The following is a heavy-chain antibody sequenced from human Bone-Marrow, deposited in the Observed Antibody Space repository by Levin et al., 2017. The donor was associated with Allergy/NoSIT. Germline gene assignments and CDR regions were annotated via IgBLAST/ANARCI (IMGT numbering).Heavy chain of an antibody. V-gene: IGHV4-38-2*02. J-gene: IGHJ4*02. CDR1: GYSISSGYY. CDR3: ARTRYYYDSSGYYDY. CDR2: IYHSGST. Sequence: PSETLSLTCTVSGYSISSGYYWGWIRQPPGKGLEWIGSIYHSGSTYYNPSLKSRVTISVDTSKNQFSLKLSSVTAADTAVYYCARTRYYYDSSGYYDYWGQGTLVTVSS. D-gene: IGHD3-22*01.